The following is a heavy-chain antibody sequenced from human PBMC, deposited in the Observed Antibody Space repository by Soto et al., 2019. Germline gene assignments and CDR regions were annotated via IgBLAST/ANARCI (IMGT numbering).Heavy chain of an antibody. V-gene: IGHV3-15*07. J-gene: IGHJ6*02. CDR3: TTDLIGPYCSGGSCYAWYYYGMDV. Sequence: GGSLRLSCAASGFTFSNAWMNWVRQAPGKGLEWVGRIKSKTDGGTTDYAAPVKGRFTISRDDSKNTPFLQMNSLKTQDNAVHYCTTDLIGPYCSGGSCYAWYYYGMDVWGQGTTVTVSS. CDR1: GFTFSNAW. D-gene: IGHD2-15*01. CDR2: IKSKTDGGTT.